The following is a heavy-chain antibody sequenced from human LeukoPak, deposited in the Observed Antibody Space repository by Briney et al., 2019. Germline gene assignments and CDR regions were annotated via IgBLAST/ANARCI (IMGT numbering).Heavy chain of an antibody. Sequence: SETLSLTCTVSGGSISSYYWSWIRQPPGKGLEWIGYVYYTGSTNYNPSLRSRVTMSLGTSKNQFSLKLSSVTAADTAVYYCARSPSGNYLSFDFWGQGTLVTVSS. J-gene: IGHJ4*02. D-gene: IGHD1-26*01. CDR3: ARSPSGNYLSFDF. V-gene: IGHV4-59*01. CDR1: GGSISSYY. CDR2: VYYTGST.